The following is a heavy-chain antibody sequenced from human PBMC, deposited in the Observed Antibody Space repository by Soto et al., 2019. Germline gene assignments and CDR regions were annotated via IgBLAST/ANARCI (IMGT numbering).Heavy chain of an antibody. CDR3: AGQGFGPLHGLVDV. CDR1: GGSITSYY. D-gene: IGHD3-10*01. J-gene: IGHJ6*02. Sequence: QVQLQESGPGLVKPSETLSLSCTVSGGSITSYYWSWFRQSPGKRMEWIGYVHHSWAASYNPSLQSLVAISLDTYKGQFALKGTSVSATDTAEYYCAGQGFGPLHGLVDVWGQGTTVTVSS. CDR2: VHHSWAA. V-gene: IGHV4-59*08.